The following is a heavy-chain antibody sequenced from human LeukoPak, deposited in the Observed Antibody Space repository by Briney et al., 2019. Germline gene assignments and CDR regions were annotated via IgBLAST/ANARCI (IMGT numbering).Heavy chain of an antibody. D-gene: IGHD3-10*01. J-gene: IGHJ4*02. CDR1: GFSFGSSW. CDR3: ARVGGGSSIGGDC. V-gene: IGHV3-74*01. Sequence: PGGSLRLSCVASGFSFGSSWMHWVRHAPGTGLVWVSRIKSDGSTTNYADFVKGRFTISSVNAKNTLYLQMNRLRAEASTAYYCARVGGGSSIGGDCWGQGTLVTVSS. CDR2: IKSDGSTT.